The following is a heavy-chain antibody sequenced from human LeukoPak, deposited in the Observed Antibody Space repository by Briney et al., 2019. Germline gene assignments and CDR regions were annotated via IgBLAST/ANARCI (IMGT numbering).Heavy chain of an antibody. Sequence: GGSLRLSCAASGFTFSSYWMSWVRQAPGKGLEWVANIKQDGSEKYYVDSVKGRFTISRDNAKNSLYLQMNSLRAEDTAVYYCAKEKVPYNWNPFDYWGQGTLVTVSS. CDR3: AKEKVPYNWNPFDY. D-gene: IGHD1-20*01. CDR1: GFTFSSYW. CDR2: IKQDGSEK. V-gene: IGHV3-7*01. J-gene: IGHJ4*02.